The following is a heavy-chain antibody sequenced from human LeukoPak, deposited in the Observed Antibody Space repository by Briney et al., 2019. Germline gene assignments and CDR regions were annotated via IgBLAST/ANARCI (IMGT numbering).Heavy chain of an antibody. J-gene: IGHJ4*02. V-gene: IGHV4-34*01. D-gene: IGHD6-6*01. CDR2: INHSGST. CDR3: ARGRSSSSPHFDY. CDR1: GGSFSGYY. Sequence: SETLSLTCAVYGGSFSGYYWSWIRQPPGKGLGWIGEINHSGSTNYNPSLKSRVTISVDTSKNQFSLKLSSVTAADTAVYYCARGRSSSSPHFDYWGQGTLVTVSS.